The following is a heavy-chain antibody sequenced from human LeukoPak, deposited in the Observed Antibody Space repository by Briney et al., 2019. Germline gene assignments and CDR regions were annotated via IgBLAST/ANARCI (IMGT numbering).Heavy chain of an antibody. J-gene: IGHJ4*02. CDR2: IKQDGSEQ. Sequence: PGGSLRLSCAASGFTFSSYWMSWVRQAPGKGLEWVANIKQDGSEQYYVDSVKGRFTFSRDNSKNTLSLQMNSLRAEDTAIYYCARDDSNTWYLSPYFDHWGQGTLVTVSS. CDR1: GFTFSSYW. D-gene: IGHD6-13*01. CDR3: ARDDSNTWYLSPYFDH. V-gene: IGHV3-7*01.